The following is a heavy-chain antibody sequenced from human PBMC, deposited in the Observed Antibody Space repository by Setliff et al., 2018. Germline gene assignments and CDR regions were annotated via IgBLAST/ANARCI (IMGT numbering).Heavy chain of an antibody. V-gene: IGHV4-61*09. CDR2: ISPSGST. CDR1: AASITSGGFY. J-gene: IGHJ4*02. D-gene: IGHD1-26*01. Sequence: ASETLSPTCSVSAASITSGGFYWTWIRQPAGKGLEWIGHISPSGSTTYNPSVKSRVTISLDTSKNHFSLKLDSVTAADTALYYCARSPSSGAYWNPRPFYSDYWARGTLVTSPQ. CDR3: ARSPSSGAYWNPRPFYSDY.